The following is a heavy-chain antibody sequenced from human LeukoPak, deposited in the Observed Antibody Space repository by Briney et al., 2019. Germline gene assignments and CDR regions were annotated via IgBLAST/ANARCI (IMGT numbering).Heavy chain of an antibody. CDR3: ARVPTMVRSYWYFDL. V-gene: IGHV1-18*01. D-gene: IGHD3-10*01. J-gene: IGHJ2*01. CDR2: ISAYNGNT. Sequence: ASVKVSCKASGGTFSSYGISWVRQAPGQGLEWMGWISAYNGNTNYAQKLQGRVTMTTDTSTSTAYMELRSLRSDDTAVYYCARVPTMVRSYWYFDLWGRGTLVTVSS. CDR1: GGTFSSYG.